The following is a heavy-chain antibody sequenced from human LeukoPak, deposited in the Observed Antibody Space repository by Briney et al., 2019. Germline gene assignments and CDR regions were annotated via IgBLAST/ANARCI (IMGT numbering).Heavy chain of an antibody. CDR1: GFTFSSYG. D-gene: IGHD4-17*01. V-gene: IGHV3-15*01. CDR3: TTKGTTVTRGDY. CDR2: IKSKTDGGTT. Sequence: PGGTLRLSCAASGFTFSSYGMSWVRQAPGKGLEWVGRIKSKTDGGTTDYAAPVKGRFTISRDDSKNTLYLQMNSLKTEDTAVYYCTTKGTTVTRGDYWGQGTLVAVSS. J-gene: IGHJ4*02.